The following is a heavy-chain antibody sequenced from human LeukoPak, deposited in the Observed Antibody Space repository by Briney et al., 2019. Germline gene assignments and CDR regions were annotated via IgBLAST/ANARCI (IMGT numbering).Heavy chain of an antibody. CDR1: GYTFTSYD. Sequence: GVSVKVSCKASGYTFTSYDINWVRQATGQGLEWMGWMNPNSGNTGYAQKFQGRVTMTRNTSISTAYMELSSLRSEDTAVYYCARGTGYYDSSGPNWFDPWGQGTLVTVSS. V-gene: IGHV1-8*01. D-gene: IGHD3-22*01. CDR3: ARGTGYYDSSGPNWFDP. CDR2: MNPNSGNT. J-gene: IGHJ5*02.